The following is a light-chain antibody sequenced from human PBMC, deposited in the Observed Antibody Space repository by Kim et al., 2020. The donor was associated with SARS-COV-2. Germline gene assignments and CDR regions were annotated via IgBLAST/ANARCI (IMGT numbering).Light chain of an antibody. J-gene: IGLJ2*01. CDR2: GKN. CDR1: SLRSYY. V-gene: IGLV3-19*01. Sequence: SSELPQDPAVSVALGQTVRITCHGDSLRSYYASWYQQKPGQAPVLVIYGKNNRPSGIPDRFSGSSSGNTASLTITGAQAEDEADYYCNSRDSSGNHVVF. CDR3: NSRDSSGNHVV.